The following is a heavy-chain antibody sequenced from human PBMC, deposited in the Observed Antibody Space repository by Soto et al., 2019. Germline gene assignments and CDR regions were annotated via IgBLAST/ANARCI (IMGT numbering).Heavy chain of an antibody. Sequence: EVQLLESGGGLVQPGESPRLSCTASGVPFSNYAMSWVRQAPGKGLEWVSTVSGSGGSTYYAGFVMGRFTISRDNSKSTLYLEMNSVRAEDTAVYYCAKGRITLAGYGMDVWGQGTTVTVSS. CDR1: GVPFSNYA. V-gene: IGHV3-23*01. CDR3: AKGRITLAGYGMDV. D-gene: IGHD1-20*01. J-gene: IGHJ6*02. CDR2: VSGSGGST.